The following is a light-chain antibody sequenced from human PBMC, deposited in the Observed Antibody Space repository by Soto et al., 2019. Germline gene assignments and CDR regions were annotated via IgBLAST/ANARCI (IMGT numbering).Light chain of an antibody. CDR1: QSFSSW. J-gene: IGKJ1*01. Sequence: DIQMTRSPSTLPAPVGARVTITCRASQSFSSWLAWYQQKPGKAPKLLIYDASSLERGVPSRFSGSGSGTEFTRTISSLQPDDFATSYCQQYTSYLWTFGQGTKVEIK. CDR3: QQYTSYLWT. CDR2: DAS. V-gene: IGKV1-5*01.